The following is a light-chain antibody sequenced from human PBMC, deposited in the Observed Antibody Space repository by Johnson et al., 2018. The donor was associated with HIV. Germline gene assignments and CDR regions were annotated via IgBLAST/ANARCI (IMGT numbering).Light chain of an antibody. CDR2: SNN. CDR3: GTWDTSLSAYV. J-gene: IGLJ1*01. CDR1: SSNIGSNT. Sequence: SVLTQPPSASVPPGQRVTISCSGSSSNIGSNTVNWYQQLPGTAPKLLIYSNNQRPSGVPARFSGSKSGTSASLALSGLQSEDEADYYCGTWDTSLSAYVFGTGTKVTVL. V-gene: IGLV1-44*01.